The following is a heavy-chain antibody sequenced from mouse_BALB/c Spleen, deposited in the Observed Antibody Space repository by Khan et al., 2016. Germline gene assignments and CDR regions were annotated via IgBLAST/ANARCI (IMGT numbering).Heavy chain of an antibody. D-gene: IGHD2-1*01. CDR1: GYTFTDYS. CDR2: INTETGEP. CDR3: ARTGDGNYLFAY. V-gene: IGHV9-2-1*01. Sequence: QIQLVQSGPELKKPGETVRISCKASGYTFTDYSMHWVKQAPGKGLQWMGWINTETGEPTYADDFKGRFAFSLDTSASTAYLQINNLKTEDTATYFCARTGDGNYLFAYWGQGTLVTGSA. J-gene: IGHJ3*01.